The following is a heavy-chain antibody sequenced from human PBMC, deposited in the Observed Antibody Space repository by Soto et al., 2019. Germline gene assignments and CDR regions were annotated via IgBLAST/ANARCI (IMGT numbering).Heavy chain of an antibody. J-gene: IGHJ6*02. CDR1: GYTFTSYG. CDR3: ARDLPTMDV. CDR2: IRAYNGNT. Sequence: QVQLVQSGAEVKKPGASVKVSCKASGYTFTSYGISWVRQAPGQGLEWMGWIRAYNGNTNYAQKLQGRVTMTTDTXXXTAXXXXXXLXSDDTAVYYCARDLPTMDVWGQGTTVTVSS. V-gene: IGHV1-18*01.